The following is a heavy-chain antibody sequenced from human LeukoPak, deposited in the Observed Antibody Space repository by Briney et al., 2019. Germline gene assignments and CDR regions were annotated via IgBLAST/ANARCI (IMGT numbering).Heavy chain of an antibody. CDR3: ARDPVVVIRGGNYFDY. D-gene: IGHD2-21*01. V-gene: IGHV1-2*02. CDR1: GYTFTGYY. CDR2: INPNSGGT. Sequence: GASVKVSCKASGYTFTGYYMHWVRQAPGQGLEWMGWINPNSGGTNYAQKLQGRVTMTTDTSTSTAYMELRSLRSDDTAVYYCARDPVVVIRGGNYFDYWGQGSLVTVSS. J-gene: IGHJ4*02.